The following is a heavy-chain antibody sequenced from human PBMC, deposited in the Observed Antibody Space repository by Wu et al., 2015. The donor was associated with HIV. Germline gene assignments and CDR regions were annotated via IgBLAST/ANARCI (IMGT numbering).Heavy chain of an antibody. Sequence: QVQLVQSGAEVKKPGSSVKVSCKASGGTFSSYAISWVRQAPGQGLEWMGGIIPIFGTANYAQKFQGRVTITTDESTSTAYMELSSLRSEDTAVYYCARVGGYYDSSGYRKRGFDYWGQGTLVTVLL. V-gene: IGHV1-69*05. CDR2: IIPIFGTA. CDR1: GGTFSSYA. CDR3: ARVGGYYDSSGYRKRGFDY. J-gene: IGHJ4*02. D-gene: IGHD3-22*01.